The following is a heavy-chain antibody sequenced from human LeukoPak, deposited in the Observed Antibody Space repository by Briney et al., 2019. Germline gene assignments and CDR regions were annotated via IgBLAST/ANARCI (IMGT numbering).Heavy chain of an antibody. CDR1: GFTVSSNE. V-gene: IGHV3-21*01. CDR2: ISSSSSYI. Sequence: GGSLRLSCAASGFTVSSNEMSWVRQAPGKGLEWVSSISSSSSYIYYADSVKGRFTISRDNAKNSLYLQMNSLRAEDTAVYYCARVLSSYYDSSGYFDYWGQGTLVTVSS. CDR3: ARVLSSYYDSSGYFDY. D-gene: IGHD3-22*01. J-gene: IGHJ4*02.